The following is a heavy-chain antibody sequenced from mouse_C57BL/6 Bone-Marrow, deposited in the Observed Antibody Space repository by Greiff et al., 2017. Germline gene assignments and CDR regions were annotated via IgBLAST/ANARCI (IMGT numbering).Heavy chain of an antibody. CDR1: GFTFSDYG. CDR3: ARVDY. J-gene: IGHJ2*01. V-gene: IGHV5-17*01. CDR2: ISRGSSTI. Sequence: EVQLVESGGGLVKPGGSLKLSCAASGFTFSDYGMHWVRQAPEKGLEWVAYISRGSSTIYYADTVKGRFTISRDNAKNTLFLQMTSLRSEDTAMYYCARVDYWGQGTTLTVSS.